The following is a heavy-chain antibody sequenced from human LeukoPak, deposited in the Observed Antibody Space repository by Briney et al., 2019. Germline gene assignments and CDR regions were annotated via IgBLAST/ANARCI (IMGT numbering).Heavy chain of an antibody. V-gene: IGHV3-66*02. CDR3: ARNPPNYDFWSGYWY. J-gene: IGHJ4*02. Sequence: GGSLRLSCAASGFTVSSNYMSWVRQAPGKGLEWVSVIYSGGSTYYADSVKGRFTISRDNSKNTLYLQMNSLRAEGTAVYYCARNPPNYDFWSGYWYWGQGTLVTVSS. CDR2: IYSGGST. CDR1: GFTVSSNY. D-gene: IGHD3-3*01.